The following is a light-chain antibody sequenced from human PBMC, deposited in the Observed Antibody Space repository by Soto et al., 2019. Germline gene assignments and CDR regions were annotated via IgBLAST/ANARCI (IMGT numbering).Light chain of an antibody. J-gene: IGKJ1*01. CDR2: DAS. V-gene: IGKV3-20*01. CDR3: QEYGSSRT. Sequence: EIVLTQSPGTLSLSPGERATLSCRASQSFSGSYLAWYQQKPGQAPRLVIYDASSRATGIPDRFSGSGSGTDFTLTINRLDPEDFAVYYCQEYGSSRTFGQGTKIEIK. CDR1: QSFSGSY.